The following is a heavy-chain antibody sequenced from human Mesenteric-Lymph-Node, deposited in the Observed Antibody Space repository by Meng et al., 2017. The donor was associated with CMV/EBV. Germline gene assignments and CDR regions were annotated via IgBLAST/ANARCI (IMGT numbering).Heavy chain of an antibody. CDR3: AKGGVRSYYVSDY. D-gene: IGHD1-26*01. J-gene: IGHJ4*02. CDR2: MNSDGSST. CDR1: GFTFSRYW. V-gene: IGHV3-74*01. Sequence: GESLKISCAASGFTFSRYWMHWVRQVPGKGLVWVSRMNSDGSSTSYADSVKGRFTISRDNAKNSLYLQMNSLRAEDTALYYCAKGGVRSYYVSDYWGQGTLVTVSS.